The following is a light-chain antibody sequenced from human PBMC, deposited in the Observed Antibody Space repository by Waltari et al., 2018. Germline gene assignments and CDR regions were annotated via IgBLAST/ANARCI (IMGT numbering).Light chain of an antibody. CDR1: QSIGKY. Sequence: EIVLTQSPGTLSLSPGERATLSCRASQSIGKYLAWYQQKPGQAPRLLLYAASTRATGFPDRFSGSGSGTDFSLTISRLEPEDFAVYYCQNHERLPATFGQGTKVEIK. J-gene: IGKJ1*01. CDR2: AAS. V-gene: IGKV3-20*01. CDR3: QNHERLPAT.